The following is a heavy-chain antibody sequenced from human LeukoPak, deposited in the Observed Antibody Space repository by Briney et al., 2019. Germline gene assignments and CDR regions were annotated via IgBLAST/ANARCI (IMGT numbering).Heavy chain of an antibody. J-gene: IGHJ5*02. CDR1: GGSFSGYY. CDR2: ISSSGSTI. CDR3: ARDLAVGATTGWFDP. D-gene: IGHD1-26*01. Sequence: LSLTCAVYGGSFSGYYWSWIRQPPGQGLEWVSYISSSGSTIYYADSVKGRFTISRDNAKNSLYLQMNSLRAEDTAVYYCARDLAVGATTGWFDPWGQGTLVTVSS. V-gene: IGHV3-11*01.